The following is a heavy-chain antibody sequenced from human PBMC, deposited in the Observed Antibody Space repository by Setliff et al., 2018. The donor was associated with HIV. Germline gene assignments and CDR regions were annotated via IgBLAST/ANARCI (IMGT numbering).Heavy chain of an antibody. V-gene: IGHV3-72*01. CDR2: TTNKADSYNT. CDR3: VRGLGSEFDY. J-gene: IGHJ4*02. CDR1: GFTFSDHY. D-gene: IGHD2-15*01. Sequence: GGSLRLSCAASGFTFSDHYMDWVRQAPGKGLEWVGRTTNKADSYNTNYAASVKGRFTIARDDSKKSLYLQKNSLKIEDTAVYYCVRGLGSEFDYWGQGTLVTVSS.